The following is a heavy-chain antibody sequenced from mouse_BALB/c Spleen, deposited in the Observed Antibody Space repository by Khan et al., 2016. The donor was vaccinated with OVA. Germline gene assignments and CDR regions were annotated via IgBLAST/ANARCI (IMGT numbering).Heavy chain of an antibody. V-gene: IGHV14-3*02. CDR2: IDPANGRT. CDR1: GFNIKDTY. CDR3: ARGVNYGAWFAY. Sequence: EVQLVESGAELVKSGASVKLSCTASGFNIKDTYIHWMKQGPEQGLEWIGRIDPANGRTKYDPEFQDKATITAETSSNTAYLQLSSLISEDTGDYCCARGVNYGAWFAYWGQGTLVTVSA. J-gene: IGHJ3*01. D-gene: IGHD2-4*01.